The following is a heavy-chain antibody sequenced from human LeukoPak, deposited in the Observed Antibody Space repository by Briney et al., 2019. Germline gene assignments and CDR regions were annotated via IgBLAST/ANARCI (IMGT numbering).Heavy chain of an antibody. V-gene: IGHV1-8*01. Sequence: ASVKVSCKASGYTFTDYEINWVRQASGQGLEWMGWTNPSSRNRAYAPKFEGRVTMTTDTSTSTAYMELRSLTSEATAVYYCARNPSRSDTYFDLWGQGTLVTVSS. CDR3: ARNPSRSDTYFDL. D-gene: IGHD5-18*01. CDR2: TNPSSRNR. CDR1: GYTFTDYE. J-gene: IGHJ4*02.